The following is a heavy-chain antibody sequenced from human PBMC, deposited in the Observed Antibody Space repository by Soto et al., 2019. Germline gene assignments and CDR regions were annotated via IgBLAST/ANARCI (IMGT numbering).Heavy chain of an antibody. CDR3: ARDATFGTKGGPFDI. J-gene: IGHJ3*02. V-gene: IGHV3-33*01. Sequence: GGSLRLSCAASGFTFRIYSMHWVRQSPGKGLEWVAVMWYDGTNKYYGESVKGRFTISRDNSENTLYLQMNNLRVEDTAVYYCARDATFGTKGGPFDIWGHGTLVTVSS. CDR1: GFTFRIYS. D-gene: IGHD3-16*01. CDR2: MWYDGTNK.